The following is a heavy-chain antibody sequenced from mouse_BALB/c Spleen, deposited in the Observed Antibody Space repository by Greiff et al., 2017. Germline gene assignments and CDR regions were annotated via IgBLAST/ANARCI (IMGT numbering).Heavy chain of an antibody. CDR3: ARGCFGYCAMDY. CDR1: GYTFTDYW. Sequence: VKLQQPGAELVMPGASVKMSCKASGYTFTDYWMHWVKQRPGQGLEWIGAIDTSDSYTSYNQKFKGKATLTVDESSSTAYMQLSSLTSEDSAVYYCARGCFGYCAMDYWGQGTSVTVSS. CDR2: IDTSDSYT. V-gene: IGHV1-69*01. J-gene: IGHJ4*01.